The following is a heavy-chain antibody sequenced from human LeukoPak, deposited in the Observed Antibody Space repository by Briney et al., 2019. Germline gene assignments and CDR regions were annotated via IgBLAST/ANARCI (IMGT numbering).Heavy chain of an antibody. V-gene: IGHV3-73*01. Sequence: GGSLRLSCAASGFTFSGSAMHWVRQASGKGLEWVGRIRSKANSYATAYAASVKGRFTISRDDSKNTAYLQMNSLKTEDTAVYYCTVVIAVAGSWGQGTLVTVSS. CDR2: IRSKANSYAT. J-gene: IGHJ5*02. D-gene: IGHD6-19*01. CDR1: GFTFSGSA. CDR3: TVVIAVAGS.